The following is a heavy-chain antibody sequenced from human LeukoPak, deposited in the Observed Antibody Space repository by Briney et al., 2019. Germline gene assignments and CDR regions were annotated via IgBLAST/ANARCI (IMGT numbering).Heavy chain of an antibody. Sequence: GGSLRLSCAASGFTFSDYSMNWARQTPEKGLEWVSSISGSSTHLYYADSVRGRFTISRDNANNSLFLQMNSLRAEDTAVYYCARVLRYCSGGNCYSGGLGYMDVWGKGTTVTISS. V-gene: IGHV3-21*04. CDR2: ISGSSTHL. CDR1: GFTFSDYS. J-gene: IGHJ6*03. CDR3: ARVLRYCSGGNCYSGGLGYMDV. D-gene: IGHD2-15*01.